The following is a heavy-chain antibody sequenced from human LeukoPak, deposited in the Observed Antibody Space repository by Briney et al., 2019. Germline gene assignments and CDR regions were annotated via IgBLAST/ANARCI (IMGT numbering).Heavy chain of an antibody. V-gene: IGHV3-21*01. CDR3: ARELDGSGSYYLDY. D-gene: IGHD3-10*01. J-gene: IGHJ4*02. CDR1: GFTFSSYS. CDR2: ISSSSSYI. Sequence: GGYLRLSCAASGFTFSSYSMNWVRQAPGQGLEWVSSISSSSSYIYYADSVKGRFTISRDNAKNSLYLQMNSLRAEDTAVYYCARELDGSGSYYLDYWGQGTLVTVSS.